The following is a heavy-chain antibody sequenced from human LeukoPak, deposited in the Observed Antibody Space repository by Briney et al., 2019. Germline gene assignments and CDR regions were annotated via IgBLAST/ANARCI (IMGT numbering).Heavy chain of an antibody. V-gene: IGHV5-10-1*01. CDR3: ARHGSGSFGWFDP. D-gene: IGHD3-10*01. Sequence: KVSCKASGYTFTSYWISWVRQMPGKGLEWMGRIDPSDSYTNYSPSFQGHVTISADKSISTAYLQWSSLKASDTAMYYCARHGSGSFGWFDPWGQGTLVTVSS. CDR1: GYTFTSYW. CDR2: IDPSDSYT. J-gene: IGHJ5*02.